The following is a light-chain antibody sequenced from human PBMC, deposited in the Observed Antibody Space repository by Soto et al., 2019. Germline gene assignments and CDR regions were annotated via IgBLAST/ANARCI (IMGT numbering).Light chain of an antibody. CDR2: GAS. V-gene: IGKV3-20*01. CDR3: QQYGGSPT. Sequence: EIVLTQSPGTLSLSPGEGATLSCRASQSVSSSYLAWYQQKPVQSPRLLIYGASNRATGIPDRFSGSGSGTDFTLTISRLEPGDFAVYSCQQYGGSPTFGQGTRLEIK. J-gene: IGKJ5*01. CDR1: QSVSSSY.